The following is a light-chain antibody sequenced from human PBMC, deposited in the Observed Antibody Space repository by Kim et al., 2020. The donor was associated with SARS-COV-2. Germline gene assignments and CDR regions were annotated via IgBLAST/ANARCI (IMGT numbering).Light chain of an antibody. CDR1: QGIRND. V-gene: IGKV1-6*01. CDR3: LQDYNYPMT. CDR2: ATS. Sequence: AIQMTQSPSSLSVAVGDRVTITCRASQGIRNDLGWFQQKPGKAPKLLIYATSSLQSGVPSRFSGSGFGTDFTLTISSLQPEDFATYYCLQDYNYPMTFGQGTKVDI. J-gene: IGKJ1*01.